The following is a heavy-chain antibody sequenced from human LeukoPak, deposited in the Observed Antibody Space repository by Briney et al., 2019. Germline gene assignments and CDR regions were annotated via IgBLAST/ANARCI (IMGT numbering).Heavy chain of an antibody. Sequence: ASVKVSCKASGYTFTSYGISWVRQAPGQGLEWMGWISAYNGNTNYAQKLQGRVTMTTDTSTSTAYMELRSLRSDDTAVYYCARDSRWVHGSGTLWDYWGQGTLVTVSS. CDR2: ISAYNGNT. V-gene: IGHV1-18*01. D-gene: IGHD3-10*01. J-gene: IGHJ4*02. CDR3: ARDSRWVHGSGTLWDY. CDR1: GYTFTSYG.